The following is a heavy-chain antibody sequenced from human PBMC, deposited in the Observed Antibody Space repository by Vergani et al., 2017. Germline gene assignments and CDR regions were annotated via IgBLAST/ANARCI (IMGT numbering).Heavy chain of an antibody. D-gene: IGHD1-26*01. J-gene: IGHJ6*03. V-gene: IGHV4-34*01. CDR1: GGSFSGYY. Sequence: QVQLQQWGAGLLKPSETLSLTCAVYGGSFSGYYWSWIRQPPGKGLEWIGEINHSGSTYYNPSLKSRVTISVDTSKNQFSLKLSSVTAADTAVYYCARLSSSVGYYSYYMDVWGKGTTVTVSS. CDR2: INHSGST. CDR3: ARLSSSVGYYSYYMDV.